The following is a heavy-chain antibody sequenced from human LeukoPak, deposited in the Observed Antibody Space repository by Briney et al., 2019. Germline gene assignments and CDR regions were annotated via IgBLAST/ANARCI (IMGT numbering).Heavy chain of an antibody. CDR2: ISSSSSYI. CDR3: ARDNWGSPKSYYYYYMDV. Sequence: GGSLRLSCAASGFTFSSYSMNWVRQAPGKGLEWVSSISSSSSYIYYADSVKGRFTISRDNAKNSLYLQMNSLRAEDTAVYYCARDNWGSPKSYYYYYMDVWGKGTTVTVSS. V-gene: IGHV3-21*01. D-gene: IGHD7-27*01. CDR1: GFTFSSYS. J-gene: IGHJ6*03.